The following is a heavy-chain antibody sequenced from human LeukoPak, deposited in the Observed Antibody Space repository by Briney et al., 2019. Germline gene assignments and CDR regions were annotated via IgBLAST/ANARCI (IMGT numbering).Heavy chain of an antibody. D-gene: IGHD3-10*01. CDR1: GGSIRSSSYY. CDR3: ATLKSPHYYGSGGPDY. V-gene: IGHV4-39*01. Sequence: SETLSLTCTVSGGSIRSSSYYWGWIRQPPGKGLEWIGSIYYSGSTYYNASLKSRGTISVDTSKNQFSLKLNSVTAADTAVYYCATLKSPHYYGSGGPDYWGQGTLVTVSS. CDR2: IYYSGST. J-gene: IGHJ4*02.